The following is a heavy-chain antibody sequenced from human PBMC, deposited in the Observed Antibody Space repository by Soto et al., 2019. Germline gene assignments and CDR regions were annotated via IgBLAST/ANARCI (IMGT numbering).Heavy chain of an antibody. J-gene: IGHJ6*03. CDR3: ARVAVGYYYMDV. CDR1: GFTFSNYW. CDR2: INSDGTRT. Sequence: EVQLVESGGGLVQPGGSLRLSCAASGFTFSNYWMHWVRQAPGKGLVWVSRINSDGTRTNYEESVKGRFTISRDNAENTLYLQMNSLTAEDTAVYYCARVAVGYYYMDVWGKGTTVTVSS. V-gene: IGHV3-74*01.